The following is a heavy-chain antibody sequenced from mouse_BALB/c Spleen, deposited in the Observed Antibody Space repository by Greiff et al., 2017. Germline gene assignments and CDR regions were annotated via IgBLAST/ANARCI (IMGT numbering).Heavy chain of an antibody. Sequence: VKVEESGPGLVAPSQSLSITCTVSGFSLTSYGVHWVRQPPGKGLEWLGVIWAGGSTNYNSALMSRLSISKDNSKSQVFLKMNSLQTDDTAMYYCARERDFSYGKGGDAMDYWGQGTSVTVSS. D-gene: IGHD2-1*01. V-gene: IGHV2-9*02. CDR3: ARERDFSYGKGGDAMDY. CDR1: GFSLTSYG. CDR2: IWAGGST. J-gene: IGHJ4*01.